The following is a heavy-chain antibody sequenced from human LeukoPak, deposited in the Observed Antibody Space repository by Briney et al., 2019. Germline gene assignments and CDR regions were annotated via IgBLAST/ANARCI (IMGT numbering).Heavy chain of an antibody. V-gene: IGHV1-18*01. J-gene: IGHJ5*02. CDR2: ISAYNGNT. CDR1: GYTFTSYG. D-gene: IGHD3-10*01. Sequence: ASVKLSCKASGYTFTSYGISWVRQAPGQGLEWMGWISAYNGNTNYAQKLQGRVTMTTDTSTSTTYMELRSLISDDTAVYYCARDLEYGSGSYYDNWFDPWGQGTLVTVSS. CDR3: ARDLEYGSGSYYDNWFDP.